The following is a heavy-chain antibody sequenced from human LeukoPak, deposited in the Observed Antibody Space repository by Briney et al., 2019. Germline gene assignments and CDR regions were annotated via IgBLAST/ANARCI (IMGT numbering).Heavy chain of an antibody. D-gene: IGHD6-13*01. CDR1: GFTFSTYG. V-gene: IGHV3-30*18. CDR2: ISYDGNLK. J-gene: IGHJ4*02. CDR3: AKEWMAYVSSWYDY. Sequence: GRSLRLSCAASGFTFSTYGMHWVRQAPGKGLEWVAVISYDGNLKYYADSVKGRFTISRDNPKNTLYLQMDSLRTEDTAVYSCAKEWMAYVSSWYDYWGQGTLVTVSS.